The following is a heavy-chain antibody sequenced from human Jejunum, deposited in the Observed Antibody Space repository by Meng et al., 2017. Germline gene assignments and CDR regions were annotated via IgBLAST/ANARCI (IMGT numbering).Heavy chain of an antibody. D-gene: IGHD3-10*01. Sequence: GSLRLSCAVSGYSISSDYFWGWIRQPPGKGLEWIGSVYHTGGTDYNSSLKSRVTISVDTSKNQFSLKLSSVTAADTAVYYCARVVRDYPLHYFDYWGQGTLVTVSS. CDR3: ARVVRDYPLHYFDY. CDR1: GYSISSDYF. CDR2: VYHTGGT. J-gene: IGHJ4*02. V-gene: IGHV4-38-2*01.